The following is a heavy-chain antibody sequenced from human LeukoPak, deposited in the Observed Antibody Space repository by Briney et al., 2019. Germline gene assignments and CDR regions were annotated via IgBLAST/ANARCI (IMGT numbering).Heavy chain of an antibody. Sequence: SETLSLTCTVSGYSISSGYYWGWIRQPPGKGLEWIGSIYHSGSTYYNPSLKSRVTISVDTSKNQFSLKLSSVTAADTAVYYCASPYFGGHWGAFDIWGQGTMVTVSS. D-gene: IGHD3-16*01. CDR1: GYSISSGYY. CDR2: IYHSGST. CDR3: ASPYFGGHWGAFDI. J-gene: IGHJ3*02. V-gene: IGHV4-38-2*02.